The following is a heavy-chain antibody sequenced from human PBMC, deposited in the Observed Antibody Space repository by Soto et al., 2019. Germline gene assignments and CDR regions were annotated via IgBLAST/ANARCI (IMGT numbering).Heavy chain of an antibody. CDR3: ARSLLYEYSSSWRSAYYGMDV. CDR1: GFTFSAYY. Sequence: QVQLVQSGAEVKKPGASVKVSCKASGFTFSAYYIYWVRQAPGQGLEWIGWINPNSGGTNNAQKFQGRVTMTRDTSTSTVYIELSSLISDNTAVYYCARSLLYEYSSSWRSAYYGMDVWGQGTTVTVSS. CDR2: INPNSGGT. J-gene: IGHJ6*02. D-gene: IGHD6-13*01. V-gene: IGHV1-2*02.